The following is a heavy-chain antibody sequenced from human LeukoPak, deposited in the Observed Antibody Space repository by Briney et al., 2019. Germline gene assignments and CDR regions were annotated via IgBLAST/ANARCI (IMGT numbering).Heavy chain of an antibody. CDR2: ISGSGGST. CDR1: GFTFSSYA. D-gene: IGHD3-10*01. CDR3: ARSPRYGSGSFPFFFDY. V-gene: IGHV3-23*01. J-gene: IGHJ4*02. Sequence: GGSLGLSCAASGFTFSSYAMSWVRQAPGKGLEWVSAISGSGGSTYYADSMKGRFTISRDNSKNTLYLQMNSLRAEDTAVYYCARSPRYGSGSFPFFFDYWGQGTLVTVSS.